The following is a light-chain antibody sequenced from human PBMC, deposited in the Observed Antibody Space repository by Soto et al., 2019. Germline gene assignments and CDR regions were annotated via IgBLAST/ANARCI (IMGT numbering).Light chain of an antibody. J-gene: IGLJ2*01. CDR2: EVS. V-gene: IGLV2-8*01. CDR1: SSDGGGYNY. CDR3: SSYAGSNNLV. Sequence: QSVLTQPPSASGSPGQSVTISCTGTSSDGGGYNYVSWYQQHPGKAPKLMISEVSKRPSGVPDRFSGSKSGNTASLTVSWLQAEDEADYYRSSYAGSNNLVFGGGTKLTVL.